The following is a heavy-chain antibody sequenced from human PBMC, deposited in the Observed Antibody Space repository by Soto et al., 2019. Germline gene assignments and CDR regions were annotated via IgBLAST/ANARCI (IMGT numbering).Heavy chain of an antibody. Sequence: PGGSLRLSCAASVFTFSSYAMSLVRQAPGKGLEWVSAISGSGGSTYYADSVKGRLTISRDNSKNTLYLQMNSLRAEDTAVYYCEKARGQPWHHTIDYWGQGTLVTVSS. V-gene: IGHV3-23*01. D-gene: IGHD5-18*01. CDR3: EKARGQPWHHTIDY. CDR1: VFTFSSYA. J-gene: IGHJ4*02. CDR2: ISGSGGST.